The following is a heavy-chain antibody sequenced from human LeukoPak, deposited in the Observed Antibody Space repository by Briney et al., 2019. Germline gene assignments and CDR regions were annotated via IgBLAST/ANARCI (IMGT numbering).Heavy chain of an antibody. CDR2: IKEDGSDK. CDR3: GRGKSPAAVDD. Sequence: GGSLRLSCAASGFTFSTYWMTWVRQAPGKGLEWVANIKEDGSDKYYVDSVKGRFTISKDNGKNSLYLQMDSLRAEDTALYYCGRGKSPAAVDDWGQGTLVTVPS. J-gene: IGHJ4*02. D-gene: IGHD2-2*01. V-gene: IGHV3-7*01. CDR1: GFTFSTYW.